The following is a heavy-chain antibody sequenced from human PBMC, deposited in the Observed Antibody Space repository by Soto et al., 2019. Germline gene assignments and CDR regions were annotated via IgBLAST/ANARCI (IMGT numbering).Heavy chain of an antibody. CDR3: AKGELQPYLDY. D-gene: IGHD1-26*01. CDR1: G. J-gene: IGHJ4*02. CDR2: ISGSGGST. V-gene: IGHV3-23*01. Sequence: GMILVSQAPGKGLEWVSAISGSGGSTYYADSVKGRFTISRDNAKNSLYLQMNSLRAEDTAVYYCAKGELQPYLDYRGQ.